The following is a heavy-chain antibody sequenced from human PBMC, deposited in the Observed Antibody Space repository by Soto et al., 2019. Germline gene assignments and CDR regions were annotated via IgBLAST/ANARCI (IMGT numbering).Heavy chain of an antibody. D-gene: IGHD3-22*01. J-gene: IGHJ6*02. Sequence: PGGSLRLSCAASGFTFSDYYMSWIRQAPGKGLEWVSYISSSGSTIYYADSVKGRFTISRDNAENSLYLQMNSLRAEDTAVYYCARGTESYYDSSGYYYGSRYGMDVWGQGTTVTVSS. CDR3: ARGTESYYDSSGYYYGSRYGMDV. V-gene: IGHV3-11*01. CDR2: ISSSGSTI. CDR1: GFTFSDYY.